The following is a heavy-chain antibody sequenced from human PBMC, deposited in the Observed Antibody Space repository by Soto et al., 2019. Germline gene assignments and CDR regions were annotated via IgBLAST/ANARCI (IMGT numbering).Heavy chain of an antibody. CDR3: ARETMVTSGLYYYYGMDV. CDR1: GGSISSGGYY. J-gene: IGHJ6*02. V-gene: IGHV4-31*03. Sequence: PSETLSLTCTASGGSISSGGYYWSWIRQHPGKGLEWIGYIYYSGSTYYNPSLKSRVTISVDTSKNQFSLKLSSVTAADTAVYYCARETMVTSGLYYYYGMDVWGQGTTVTVSS. CDR2: IYYSGST. D-gene: IGHD3-10*01.